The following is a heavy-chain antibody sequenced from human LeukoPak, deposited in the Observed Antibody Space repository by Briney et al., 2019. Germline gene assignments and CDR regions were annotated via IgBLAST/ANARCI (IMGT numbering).Heavy chain of an antibody. CDR3: ARFPQVTTLHYWYFDL. D-gene: IGHD4-17*01. Sequence: PGGSLRLSCAASGFMFNNYSMNWVRQAPGKGLEWVSSIGSRTNTVYYADSVKGRFTIPRDDAKNSLFLQMNTLTADDTAVYYCARFPQVTTLHYWYFDLWGRGTLVTVSS. CDR2: IGSRTNTV. CDR1: GFMFNNYS. J-gene: IGHJ2*01. V-gene: IGHV3-48*01.